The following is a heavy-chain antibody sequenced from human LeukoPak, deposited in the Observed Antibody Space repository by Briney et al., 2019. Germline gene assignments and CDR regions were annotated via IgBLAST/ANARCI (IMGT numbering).Heavy chain of an antibody. Sequence: GGSLRLSCSASGFTFSSYAMHWVRQAPGKGLEYVSAISSNGGSTYYADSVKGRFTVSRDNSKNTLYLQMNSLRAEDTAVFYCTRSLNYGFDYWGQGTLVTVSS. CDR1: GFTFSSYA. D-gene: IGHD5-24*01. CDR3: TRSLNYGFDY. CDR2: ISSNGGST. V-gene: IGHV3-64D*06. J-gene: IGHJ4*01.